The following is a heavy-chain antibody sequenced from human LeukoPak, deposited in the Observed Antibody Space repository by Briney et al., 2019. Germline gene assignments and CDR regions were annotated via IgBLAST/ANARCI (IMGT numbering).Heavy chain of an antibody. CDR2: ISGSGGST. V-gene: IGHV3-23*01. CDR3: AKPHYDYVWGSYRD. J-gene: IGHJ4*02. CDR1: GFTFSSYG. Sequence: GGSLRLSCAASGFTFSSYGMSWVRQAPGKGLEWVSAISGSGGSTYYADSVKGRFTISSDNSKNTLYLQMNSLRAEDTAVYYCAKPHYDYVWGSYRDWGQGTLVTVSS. D-gene: IGHD3-16*02.